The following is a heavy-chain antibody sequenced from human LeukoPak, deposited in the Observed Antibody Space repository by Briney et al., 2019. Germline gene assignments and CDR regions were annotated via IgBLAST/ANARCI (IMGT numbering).Heavy chain of an antibody. CDR3: AREILSGYYSGSRTWYYFDS. D-gene: IGHD3-10*01. Sequence: GGSLRLSCAASGFTFDDYGMSWVRHAPGKGLEWVSGINWNGGSTGYADSVKGRFTISRDNAKNSLYLQMNSLRAEDTAVYYCAREILSGYYSGSRTWYYFDSWGQGTLVTVSS. CDR2: INWNGGST. J-gene: IGHJ4*02. CDR1: GFTFDDYG. V-gene: IGHV3-20*04.